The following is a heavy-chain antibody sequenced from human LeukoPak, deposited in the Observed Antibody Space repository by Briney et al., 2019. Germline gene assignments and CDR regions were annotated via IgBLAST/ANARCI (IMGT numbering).Heavy chain of an antibody. D-gene: IGHD2/OR15-2a*01. CDR1: GFTFSSYW. CDR3: ARDLYDYYMDV. Sequence: PGGSLRLSCAASGFTFSSYWMSWVRQAPGKGLEWVANIKQDGSEKYYVDSVKGRFTISRDNAKNSLYLQMNSLRAEDTAVHYCARDLYDYYMDVWGKGTTVTISS. J-gene: IGHJ6*03. V-gene: IGHV3-7*01. CDR2: IKQDGSEK.